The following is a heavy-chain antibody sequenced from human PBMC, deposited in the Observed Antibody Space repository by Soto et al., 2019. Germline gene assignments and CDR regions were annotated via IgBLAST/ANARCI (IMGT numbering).Heavy chain of an antibody. CDR1: GGTFSSYA. V-gene: IGHV1-69*12. D-gene: IGHD6-13*01. CDR2: IIPIFGTA. CDR3: ARGGYGSSWEDWYGRDV. Sequence: QVQLVQSGAEVKKPGSSVKVSCKASGGTFSSYAISWVRQAPGQGLEWMGGIIPIFGTANYAQKFQGSVTVTAEECTSTAEMELSSLRSEDTAVYYWARGGYGSSWEDWYGRDVCAQGTTVTVSS. J-gene: IGHJ6*02.